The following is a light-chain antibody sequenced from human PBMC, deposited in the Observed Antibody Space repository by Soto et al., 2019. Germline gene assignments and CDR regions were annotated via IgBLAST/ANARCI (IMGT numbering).Light chain of an antibody. CDR2: GAS. V-gene: IGKV3-20*01. J-gene: IGKJ1*01. CDR3: QQYGSSPWT. Sequence: EIVLTQSPGTLSLSPGERATLSCRASLSVTSSYLAWYQQKPGQAPRLLIYGASSRATGIPDRFSGSGSGTDFTLTIIRLEPEDFAVYYCQQYGSSPWTFGQGTKVEIK. CDR1: LSVTSSY.